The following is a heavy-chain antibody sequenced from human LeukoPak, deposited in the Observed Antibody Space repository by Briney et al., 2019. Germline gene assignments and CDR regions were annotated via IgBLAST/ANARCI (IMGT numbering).Heavy chain of an antibody. Sequence: VASVKVSCKASGYTFTDYYMHWVRQAPGQGLEWMGWINPNSGGTNYAQKFQGRATMTRDTSISTAYMELSRLRSDDTAIYYCARDINYYGSGSYLGYWGQGTLVTVSS. D-gene: IGHD3-10*01. CDR3: ARDINYYGSGSYLGY. CDR2: INPNSGGT. V-gene: IGHV1-2*02. CDR1: GYTFTDYY. J-gene: IGHJ4*02.